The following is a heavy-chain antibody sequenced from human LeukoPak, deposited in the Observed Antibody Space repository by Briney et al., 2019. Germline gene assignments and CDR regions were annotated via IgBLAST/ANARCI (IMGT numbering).Heavy chain of an antibody. CDR3: ARNRIAVAGFDY. CDR1: GYSFTSYG. D-gene: IGHD6-19*01. Sequence: ASVNVSCKASGYSFTSYGISWVRQAPGRGLEWMGWINAYNGNTNYAQKLQGRVTMTTDTSTSAAYMELRSLRADDTAVYYCARNRIAVAGFDYWGQGTLVTVSS. V-gene: IGHV1-18*01. J-gene: IGHJ4*02. CDR2: INAYNGNT.